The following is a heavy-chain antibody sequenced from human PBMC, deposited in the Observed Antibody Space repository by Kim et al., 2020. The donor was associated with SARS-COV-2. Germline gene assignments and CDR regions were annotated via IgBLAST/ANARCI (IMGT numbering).Heavy chain of an antibody. V-gene: IGHV4-59*01. J-gene: IGHJ3*02. CDR3: ARDSYYDSSGYYYSAFDI. Sequence: KSRVTISVDTSKNQFSLKLSSVTAAETAVYYCARDSYYDSSGYYYSAFDIWGQGTMVTVSS. D-gene: IGHD3-22*01.